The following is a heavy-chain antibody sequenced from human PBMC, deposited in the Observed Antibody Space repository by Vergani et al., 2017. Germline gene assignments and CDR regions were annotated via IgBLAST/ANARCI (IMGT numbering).Heavy chain of an antibody. Sequence: QLLLQDSGPGQVKPSETLSLTCGVSDGSINSRSYYWAWIRQPPGKGLEWIGMMFYSGTTYYNPSLESRVTMSVDTSKSQFSLKLSSVTAADTAVYYCARVMYRDEASTGYRLEGMDIWGQGTTVTISS. CDR1: DGSINSRSYY. D-gene: IGHD3-9*01. CDR2: MFYSGTT. V-gene: IGHV4-39*01. CDR3: ARVMYRDEASTGYRLEGMDI. J-gene: IGHJ6*02.